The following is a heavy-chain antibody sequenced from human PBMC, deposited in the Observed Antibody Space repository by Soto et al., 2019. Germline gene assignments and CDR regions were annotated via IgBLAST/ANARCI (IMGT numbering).Heavy chain of an antibody. J-gene: IGHJ6*02. D-gene: IGHD3-3*01. V-gene: IGHV3-30-3*01. Sequence: QVQLVESGGGVVQPGRSLRLSCAASGFTFTSYAMHWVRQAPGKGLEWVAVISNDGSNYYYADSVRGRFTISRDNTQNTLFVQMSSLRGEDSGVYYCARGTALAIFDYGMDVWGQGTTVTVSS. CDR1: GFTFTSYA. CDR3: ARGTALAIFDYGMDV. CDR2: ISNDGSNY.